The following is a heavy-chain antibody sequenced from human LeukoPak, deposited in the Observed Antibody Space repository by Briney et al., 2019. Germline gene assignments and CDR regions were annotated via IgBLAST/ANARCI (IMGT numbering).Heavy chain of an antibody. CDR2: IYYDGNT. CDR3: AGQNFYDSSGYYYTYPAKIDY. Sequence: KPSETLSPTCTVSGGSISSSSHYWGWIRQPPGKGLEWIGSIYYDGNTYYNPSLKSRVTMSVDTSKNQFSLKLSSVTAADTAVYYCAGQNFYDSSGYYYTYPAKIDYWGQGSLVTVSS. D-gene: IGHD3-22*01. CDR1: GGSISSSSHY. V-gene: IGHV4-39*01. J-gene: IGHJ4*02.